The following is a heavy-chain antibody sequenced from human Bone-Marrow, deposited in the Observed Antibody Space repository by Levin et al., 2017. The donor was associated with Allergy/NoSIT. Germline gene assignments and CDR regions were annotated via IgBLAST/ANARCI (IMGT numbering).Heavy chain of an antibody. J-gene: IGHJ4*02. CDR2: ISSKPDGAAT. CDR3: TTQFQW. V-gene: IGHV3-15*01. CDR1: GFSLSNSW. Sequence: GESLKISCAASGFSLSNSWLNWVRQALGKGLEWIGRISSKPDGAATDYAAPLKGRFTISRDDSTNMLYLQMNSLKVDDTATYYCTTQFQWWGQGTLVTVSS. D-gene: IGHD6-19*01.